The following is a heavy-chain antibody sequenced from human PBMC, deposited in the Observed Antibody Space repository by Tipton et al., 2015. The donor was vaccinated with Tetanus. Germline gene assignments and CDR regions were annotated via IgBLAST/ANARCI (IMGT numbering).Heavy chain of an antibody. J-gene: IGHJ4*02. D-gene: IGHD2-2*01. CDR1: GGTFSSYA. CDR3: ATSNSFGSMDPLDF. V-gene: IGHV1-69*13. Sequence: QLVQSGAEVKKPGSSVKVSCKASGGTFSSYAINWVRQAPGQRLEWMGAIIPKFDTSNTAQKFQGRVSITADESTGTAYVEVSSLRSDVTAVYFCATSNSFGSMDPLDFWGQGTLVTVSS. CDR2: IIPKFDTS.